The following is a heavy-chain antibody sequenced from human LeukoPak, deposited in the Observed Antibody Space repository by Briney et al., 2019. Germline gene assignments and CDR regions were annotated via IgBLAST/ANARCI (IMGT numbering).Heavy chain of an antibody. Sequence: DPGGSLRLSCAASGFTFSSYSMNWVRQAPGEGLEWVSVIYSGGSTYYADSVKGRFTISRDNSKNTLYLQMNSLRAEDTAVYYCASTTVTTSLDYWGQGTLVTVSS. CDR3: ASTTVTTSLDY. CDR2: IYSGGST. J-gene: IGHJ4*02. CDR1: GFTFSSYS. D-gene: IGHD4-17*01. V-gene: IGHV3-66*01.